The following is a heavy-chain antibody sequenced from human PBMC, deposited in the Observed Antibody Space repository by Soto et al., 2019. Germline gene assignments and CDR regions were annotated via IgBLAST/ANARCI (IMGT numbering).Heavy chain of an antibody. D-gene: IGHD6-25*01. CDR3: AREGGSETLQPSYNWFDT. CDR2: INANNGGA. Sequence: QVQLVQSGAEVKKPGPSLKVSCKAPGYTLTDYHINWVRQAPGQGFEFMGGINANNGGAGSAQQFQGRVTVTRDTSITTVYMELSNLRSDDTAVYYCAREGGSETLQPSYNWFDTWGQGTLVTVSS. CDR1: GYTLTDYH. J-gene: IGHJ5*02. V-gene: IGHV1-2*02.